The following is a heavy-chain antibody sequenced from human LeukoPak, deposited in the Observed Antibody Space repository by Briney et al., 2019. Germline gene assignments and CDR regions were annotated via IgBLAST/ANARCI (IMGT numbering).Heavy chain of an antibody. CDR3: SWEYSWGYSGYDSAY. J-gene: IGHJ4*02. CDR2: ITSKTDAGTT. V-gene: IGHV3-15*01. D-gene: IGHD5-12*01. CDR1: GFTFSNAW. Sequence: PGGSLRLSCAASGFTFSNAWMSWVRQAPGKGLEWVGRITSKTDAGTTDYPAPLKGRITVSRDDSKNTLYLQMNSLKAEDTAVYHYSWEYSWGYSGYDSAYWGQGTLVTVSS.